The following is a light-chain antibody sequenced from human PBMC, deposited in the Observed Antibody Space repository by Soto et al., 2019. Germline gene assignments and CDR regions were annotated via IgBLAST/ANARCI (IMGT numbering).Light chain of an antibody. J-gene: IGLJ1*01. Sequence: HSVLYHPPFASRVPWQFSAISFNVTNRDYGGYDYVSWYQQHPGKAPKLMIYDVSKRPSGVPDRFSGSKSGNTASLTVSGLQAEDEADYYCSSYAGTYIVFGTG. CDR1: NRDYGGYDY. V-gene: IGLV2-8*02. CDR3: SSYAGTYIV. CDR2: DVS.